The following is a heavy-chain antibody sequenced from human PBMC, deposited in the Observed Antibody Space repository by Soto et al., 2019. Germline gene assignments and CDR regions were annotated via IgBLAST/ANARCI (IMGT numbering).Heavy chain of an antibody. CDR2: IKSKTDGGKT. V-gene: IGHV3-15*01. CDR3: TTSTVTLLDX. J-gene: IGHJ4*02. CDR1: GFTFSNAW. D-gene: IGHD4-17*01. Sequence: GGSLRLSCAASGFTFSNAWMSWVRQAPGKGLEWVGSIKSKTDGGKTDYAAHVKGRFTISRDDSKNTLYLQMNSLKTEDTAVYYCTTSTVTLLDXWGQGTLVTVSX.